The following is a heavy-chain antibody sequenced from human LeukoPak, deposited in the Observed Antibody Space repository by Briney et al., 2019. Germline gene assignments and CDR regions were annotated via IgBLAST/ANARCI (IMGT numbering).Heavy chain of an antibody. CDR1: GGSVSNYY. CDR3: ARRGMYGSGSQLDY. CDR2: IYYTET. D-gene: IGHD3-10*01. V-gene: IGHV4-59*02. J-gene: IGHJ4*02. Sequence: SETLSLTRTVSGGSVSNYYWSWIRQSPGKGLEWIGYIYYTETSYNPSLKSRVTISADTSKNQFSLKLYSVTAADTAVYYCARRGMYGSGSQLDYWGQGTLVTVSS.